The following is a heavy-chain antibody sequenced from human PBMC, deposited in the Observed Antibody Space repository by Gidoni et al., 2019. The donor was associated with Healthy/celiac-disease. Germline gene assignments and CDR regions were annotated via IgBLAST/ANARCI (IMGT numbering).Heavy chain of an antibody. V-gene: IGHV3-33*01. Sequence: QVQLVESGGGVVQPGRSLRLSCAESGFTFSSYGMHWVRQAPGKGLEWVAVIWYDGSNKYYADSVKGRFTISRDNSKNTLYLQMNSLRAEDTAVYYCARDFQKVAGTRAVWIYYYYGMDVWGQGTTVTVSS. D-gene: IGHD6-19*01. CDR1: GFTFSSYG. J-gene: IGHJ6*02. CDR3: ARDFQKVAGTRAVWIYYYYGMDV. CDR2: IWYDGSNK.